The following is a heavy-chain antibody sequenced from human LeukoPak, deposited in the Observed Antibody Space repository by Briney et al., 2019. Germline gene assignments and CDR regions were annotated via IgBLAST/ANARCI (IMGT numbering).Heavy chain of an antibody. CDR1: GFTFRSYS. Sequence: GGSLRLSCAASGFTFRSYSMNWVRQAPGKGLEWVSAIDPSSTYIYYADSVKGRFTISRDNAENSLYLQMNSLRAEDTAVYYCARDLASASCPCRWFDYWGQGTLVTVSS. CDR2: IDPSSTYI. CDR3: ARDLASASCPCRWFDY. V-gene: IGHV3-21*01. D-gene: IGHD2-2*01. J-gene: IGHJ5*01.